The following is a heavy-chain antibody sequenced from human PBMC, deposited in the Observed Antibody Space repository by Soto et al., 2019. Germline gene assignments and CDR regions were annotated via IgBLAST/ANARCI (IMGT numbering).Heavy chain of an antibody. CDR2: ISAYNGNT. CDR3: ARPGSTVTTFDY. CDR1: GYTFTTYG. J-gene: IGHJ4*02. D-gene: IGHD4-17*01. Sequence: ASVKVSCKASGYTFTTYGISWVRQAPGQGLEWMGWISAYNGNTNYAQKLQGRVTMTTDTSTSTAYMELRGLRYDDTAVYYCARPGSTVTTFDYWGQGTMGTISS. V-gene: IGHV1-18*01.